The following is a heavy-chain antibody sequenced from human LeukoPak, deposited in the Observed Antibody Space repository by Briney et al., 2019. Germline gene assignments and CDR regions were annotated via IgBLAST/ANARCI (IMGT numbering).Heavy chain of an antibody. D-gene: IGHD1-26*01. CDR2: IYYSGST. Sequence: SETLSLTCTVSGGSISSYYWSWIRQPPGKGLEWIGYIYYSGSTNYNPSLKSRVTISVDTSKNQFSLKLSSVTAADTPVYYCARSDLIVGAYGMDVWGQGTTVTVSS. CDR1: GGSISSYY. J-gene: IGHJ6*02. CDR3: ARSDLIVGAYGMDV. V-gene: IGHV4-59*01.